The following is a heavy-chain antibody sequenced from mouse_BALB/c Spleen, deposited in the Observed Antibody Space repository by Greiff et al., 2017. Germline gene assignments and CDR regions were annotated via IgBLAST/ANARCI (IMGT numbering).Heavy chain of an antibody. Sequence: DVKLQESGPGLVKPSQSLSLTCTVTGYSITSDYAWNWIRQFPGNKLEWMGYISYSGSTSYNPSLKSRISITRDTSKNQFFLQLNSVTTEDTATYYCARPRNYYAMDYWGQGTSVTVSS. V-gene: IGHV3-2*02. CDR3: ARPRNYYAMDY. CDR2: ISYSGST. D-gene: IGHD2-1*01. J-gene: IGHJ4*01. CDR1: GYSITSDYA.